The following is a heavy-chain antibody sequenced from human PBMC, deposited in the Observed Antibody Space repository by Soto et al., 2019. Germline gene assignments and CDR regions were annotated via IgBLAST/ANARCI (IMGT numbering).Heavy chain of an antibody. J-gene: IGHJ4*02. CDR1: GFSVNNNY. V-gene: IGHV3-53*01. D-gene: IGHD3-10*01. Sequence: GGSLRLSCSASGFSVNNNYMTWVRQAPGRRPEWVAVIYTRGTTHYADFATGRFTFSRDNSKNTLYLQMDSLRPVDTAVYYCTRLRDGDYFDYWGQGTLVTVSS. CDR3: TRLRDGDYFDY. CDR2: IYTRGTT.